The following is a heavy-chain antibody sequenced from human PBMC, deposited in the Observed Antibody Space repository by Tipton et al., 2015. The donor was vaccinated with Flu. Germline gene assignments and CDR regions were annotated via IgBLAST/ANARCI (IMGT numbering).Heavy chain of an antibody. Sequence: QLVQSGGGVVRPGGSLRLSCVASGFTFDEYGMSWVRHSPGKGLEWVSGINWHGNSADYADSVRGRFTISRDNGRNSLYLEMDRLRAEDTAFYYCARYNRVDPSMDYYYYYAMDVWGQGTAVTVSS. V-gene: IGHV3-20*04. CDR2: INWHGNSA. CDR1: GFTFDEYG. J-gene: IGHJ6*02. CDR3: ARYNRVDPSMDYYYYYAMDV. D-gene: IGHD5-18*01.